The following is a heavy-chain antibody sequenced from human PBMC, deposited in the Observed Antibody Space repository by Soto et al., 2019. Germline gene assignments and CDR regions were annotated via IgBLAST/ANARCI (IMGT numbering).Heavy chain of an antibody. CDR2: IFSNDEK. D-gene: IGHD2-8*02. CDR1: WFSLSDARMG. CDR3: ARIWRAGGAQLWFDP. V-gene: IGHV2-26*01. J-gene: IGHJ5*02. Sequence: QVTLEESGPVLVKPTETLTLTGTVSWFSLSDARMGVSWIRQPPGKALEWLAHIFSNDEKFYSTSLRTRLTISKDTSRSQVVLTMTNMDPVDTATYFCARIWRAGGAQLWFDPWGQGTLVTVSS.